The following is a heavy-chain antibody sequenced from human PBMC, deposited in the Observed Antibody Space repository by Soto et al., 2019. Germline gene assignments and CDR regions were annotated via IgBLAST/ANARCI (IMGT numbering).Heavy chain of an antibody. D-gene: IGHD2-15*01. V-gene: IGHV3-30*18. CDR1: GFTFSSYG. Sequence: PGGSLRLSCAASGFTFSSYGMHWVRQAPGKGLEWVAVISYDGTNNYYTESVKGRFTISRDNSKNTLFLQMNSLRAEDTAVYFCAKGDCSGGSCYFSAFDIWGHGTMVTVSS. J-gene: IGHJ3*02. CDR2: ISYDGTNN. CDR3: AKGDCSGGSCYFSAFDI.